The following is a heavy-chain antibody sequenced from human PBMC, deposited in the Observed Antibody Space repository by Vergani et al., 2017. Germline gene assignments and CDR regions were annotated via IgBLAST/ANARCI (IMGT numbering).Heavy chain of an antibody. CDR2: IIPILGIA. Sequence: QVQLVQSGAEVKKPGSSVKVSCKASGGTFSSYTISWVRQAPGQGLEWMGRIIPILGIANYAQKFQGRVTITADNSTSTAYMELSSLRSEDTAVYYLAIDPSTVLNPYYLDYWGQGTLVTVSS. J-gene: IGHJ4*02. V-gene: IGHV1-69*08. D-gene: IGHD4-23*01. CDR3: AIDPSTVLNPYYLDY. CDR1: GGTFSSYT.